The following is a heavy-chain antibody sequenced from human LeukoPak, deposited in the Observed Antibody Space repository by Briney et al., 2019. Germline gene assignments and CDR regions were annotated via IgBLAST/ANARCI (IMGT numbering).Heavy chain of an antibody. CDR2: ISGSSSYI. D-gene: IGHD2-15*01. V-gene: IGHV3-21*01. Sequence: GGSLRLSCAASGFTFSVYSMNWVRQAPGTGLAWVSSISGSSSYIYSSDSVKGRFTISRDNAKNSLYLQMNSLRAEDTAVYYCARGAPRGYCSGGGCYSGMDVWGQGTPVTVSS. CDR3: ARGAPRGYCSGGGCYSGMDV. CDR1: GFTFSVYS. J-gene: IGHJ6*02.